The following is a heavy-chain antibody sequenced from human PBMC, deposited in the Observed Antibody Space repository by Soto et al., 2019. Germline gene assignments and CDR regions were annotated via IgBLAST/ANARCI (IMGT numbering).Heavy chain of an antibody. D-gene: IGHD3-22*01. CDR3: ARGRVPLYYYDSSGYWFDY. Sequence: SETLSLTCAVSGGSISSGGYSWSWIRQPPGKGLEWIGYIYHSGSTYYNPSLKSRVTISVDRSKNQFSLKLSSVTAADTAVYYCARGRVPLYYYDSSGYWFDYWGQGTLATVSS. CDR2: IYHSGST. V-gene: IGHV4-30-2*01. CDR1: GGSISSGGYS. J-gene: IGHJ4*02.